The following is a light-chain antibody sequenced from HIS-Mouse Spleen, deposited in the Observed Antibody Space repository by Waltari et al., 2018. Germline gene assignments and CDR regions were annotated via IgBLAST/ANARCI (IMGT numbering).Light chain of an antibody. CDR1: KLGDKY. CDR2: QDS. CDR3: QAWDSSYSV. V-gene: IGLV3-1*01. Sequence: SYELTQPPSVSVSPGQTASITCSGDKLGDKYACWYQQKPGQSPGLVIYQDSKRPSGIPERFPGSNSGNTATLTISGTQAMDEADYYCQAWDSSYSVFGGGTKLTVL. J-gene: IGLJ2*01.